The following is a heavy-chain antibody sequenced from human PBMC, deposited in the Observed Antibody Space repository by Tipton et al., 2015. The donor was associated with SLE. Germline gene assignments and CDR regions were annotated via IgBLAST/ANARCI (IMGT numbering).Heavy chain of an antibody. D-gene: IGHD3-3*01. CDR3: ARDLSGAHYDL. Sequence: TLSLTCTVSGGSISSYYWSWIRLPPGKGLEWIGCIYYSGNTNYNPSLKSRVTISVDTSKNQFSLNLSSVTAADTAVYYGARDLSGAHYDLWGRGTLVTVSS. J-gene: IGHJ2*01. CDR1: GGSISSYY. CDR2: IYYSGNT. V-gene: IGHV4-59*01.